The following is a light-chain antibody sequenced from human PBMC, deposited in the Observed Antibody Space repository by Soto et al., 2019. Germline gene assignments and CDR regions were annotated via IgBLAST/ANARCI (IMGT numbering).Light chain of an antibody. CDR2: DAS. V-gene: IGKV3-11*01. J-gene: IGKJ2*01. Sequence: EIVLTQSPATLSLSPGERATLSCRASQSVSSSLAWYQQKPGQAPRLLIYDASNRATGIPARFTSSGSGTDFTLTISSLEPEDFAVYYCQQRFNWPPYTFGQGTKVEIK. CDR3: QQRFNWPPYT. CDR1: QSVSSS.